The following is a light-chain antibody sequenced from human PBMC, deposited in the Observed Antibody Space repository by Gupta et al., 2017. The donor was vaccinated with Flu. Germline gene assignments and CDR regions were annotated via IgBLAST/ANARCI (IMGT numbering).Light chain of an antibody. J-gene: IGKJ2*01. CDR1: QSGPNIY. CDR3: QQYGISAYT. CDR2: GAS. Sequence: EVVLTQSPGTLSLSPGERATLSCRASQSGPNIYLTWYQQKPGQAPSLLIYGASNRATGIPDRFRGGGSGTGFTLTITRLVPEDSAVYYCQQYGISAYTFGQGTKLEI. V-gene: IGKV3-20*01.